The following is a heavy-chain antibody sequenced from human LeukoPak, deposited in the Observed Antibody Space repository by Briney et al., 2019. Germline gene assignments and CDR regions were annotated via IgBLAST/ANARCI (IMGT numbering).Heavy chain of an antibody. CDR2: IGPNGAST. D-gene: IGHD3-9*01. J-gene: IGHJ4*02. V-gene: IGHV3-64D*06. CDR1: GFTFSNHF. Sequence: GGSLRLSCSTSGFTFSNHFMHWVRQAPGKGLEYVSSIGPNGASTLYADSVKGRFAISRDNSKNALYLQLTSLRLEDTALYYCVKDLTGTWSFDYWGQGTLVTVSS. CDR3: VKDLTGTWSFDY.